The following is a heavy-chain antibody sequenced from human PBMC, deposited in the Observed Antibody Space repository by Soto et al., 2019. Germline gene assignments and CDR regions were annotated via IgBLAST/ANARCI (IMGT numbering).Heavy chain of an antibody. CDR1: GYSFANYG. CDR2: ISGYNSNT. J-gene: IGHJ4*02. D-gene: IGHD1-26*01. Sequence: VQLVQSGGEVKRPGTSVKVSCEASGYSFANYGITWVRQAPRQGLEWMGWISGYNSNTNYAQKFEGRVTMTKDTTKSTAYLEVRSLRFDDTAVYYCGRERQWEPVLYWGQGTPVTVSS. V-gene: IGHV1-18*01. CDR3: GRERQWEPVLY.